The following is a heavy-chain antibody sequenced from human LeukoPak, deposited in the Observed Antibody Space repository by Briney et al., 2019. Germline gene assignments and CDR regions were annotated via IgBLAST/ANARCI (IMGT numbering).Heavy chain of an antibody. CDR2: INPNSGGT. D-gene: IGHD6-6*01. CDR3: ARDGRRWYSSSSGWFDP. CDR1: GYTFTGYY. J-gene: IGHJ5*02. V-gene: IGHV1-2*02. Sequence: GASVKVSCKASGYTFTGYYMHWVRQAPGQGLEWMGWINPNSGGTNYAQKFQGRVTMTRDTSISTAYMELSRLRSDDTGAYYCARDGRRWYSSSSGWFDPWGQGTLVTVSS.